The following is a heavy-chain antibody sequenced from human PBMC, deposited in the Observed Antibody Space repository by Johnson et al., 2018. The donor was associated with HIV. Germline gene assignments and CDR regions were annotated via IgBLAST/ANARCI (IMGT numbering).Heavy chain of an antibody. CDR3: AKDMDRYYYLEAFDI. J-gene: IGHJ3*02. CDR1: GFTFSIYA. V-gene: IGHV3-9*01. CDR2: ISWNSGSI. D-gene: IGHD2/OR15-2a*01. Sequence: VQLVESGGGVVQPGRSLRLSCAASGFTFSIYAMHWVRQAPGKGLEWVSGISWNSGSIGYADSVKGGITISRDNAKNSLYLQMKSLRPEDTALYYCAKDMDRYYYLEAFDIWGQGTMVTVSS.